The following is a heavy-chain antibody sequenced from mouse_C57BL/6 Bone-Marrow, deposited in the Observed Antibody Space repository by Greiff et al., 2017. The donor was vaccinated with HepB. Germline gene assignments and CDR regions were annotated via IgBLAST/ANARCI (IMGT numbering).Heavy chain of an antibody. CDR1: GYTFTDYE. CDR2: IDPETGGT. V-gene: IGHV1-15*01. CDR3: KSLPYYFDY. J-gene: IGHJ2*01. Sequence: QVQLKQSGAELVRPGASVTLSCKASGYTFTDYEMHWVKQTPVHGLEWIGAIDPETGGTAYNQKFKGKAILTADKSSSTAYMELRSLTSEDSAVYYCKSLPYYFDYWGQGTTLTVSS.